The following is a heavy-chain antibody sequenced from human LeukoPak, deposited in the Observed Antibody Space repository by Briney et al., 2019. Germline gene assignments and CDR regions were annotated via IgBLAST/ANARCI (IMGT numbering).Heavy chain of an antibody. V-gene: IGHV6-1*01. CDR1: GDXXXXNSAA. Sequence: GDXXXXNSAAWNWIRQSPSRGLEWLGRTYYRSKWYNDYAVSVKGLITINPDTSKNQFSLQLNSVTPEDTAVYYCAREVVAGTLDHWFDPWGQGTLVTVSS. CDR3: AREVVAGTLDHWFDP. D-gene: IGHD6-19*01. J-gene: IGHJ5*02. CDR2: TYYRSKWYN.